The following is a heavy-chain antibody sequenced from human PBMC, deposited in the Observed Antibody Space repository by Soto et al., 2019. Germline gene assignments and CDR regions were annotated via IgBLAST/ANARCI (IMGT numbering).Heavy chain of an antibody. CDR3: ERGFDFWSGSYMDV. D-gene: IGHD3-3*01. CDR1: GYTFTSYD. V-gene: IGHV1-8*01. Sequence: ASVKVSCKASGYTFTSYDINWVRQATGQGLEWMGWMNPNSGNTGYAQKFQGRVTMTRNTSISTAYMELSSLRSEDTAVYYCERGFDFWSGSYMDVWGKGTTVTVSS. J-gene: IGHJ6*03. CDR2: MNPNSGNT.